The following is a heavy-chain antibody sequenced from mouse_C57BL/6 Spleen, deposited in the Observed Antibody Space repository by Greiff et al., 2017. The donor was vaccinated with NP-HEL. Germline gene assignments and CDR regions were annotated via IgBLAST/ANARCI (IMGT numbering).Heavy chain of an antibody. D-gene: IGHD2-5*01. CDR2: SRNKANDYTT. V-gene: IGHV7-1*01. CDR1: GFTFSDFY. CDR3: ARDAPPYYSNYGAMDY. J-gene: IGHJ4*01. Sequence: EVKLMESGGGLVQSGRSLRLSCATSGFTFSDFYMEWVRQAPGKGLEWIAASRNKANDYTTEYSASVKGRFIVSRDTSQSILYLQMNALRAEDTAIYYCARDAPPYYSNYGAMDYWGQGTSVTVSS.